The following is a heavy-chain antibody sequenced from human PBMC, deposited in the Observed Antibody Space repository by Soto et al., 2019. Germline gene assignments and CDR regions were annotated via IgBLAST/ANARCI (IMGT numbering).Heavy chain of an antibody. D-gene: IGHD5-12*01. CDR1: GYTFTGYY. V-gene: IGHV1-2*04. Sequence: ASVKVSCXASGYTFTGYYMHWVRQAPGQGLEWMGWINPNSGGTNYAQKFQGWVTMTRDTSISTAYMELSRLRSDDTAVYYCARDSSGYDLVFFDYWGQGTLVTSPQ. J-gene: IGHJ4*02. CDR3: ARDSSGYDLVFFDY. CDR2: INPNSGGT.